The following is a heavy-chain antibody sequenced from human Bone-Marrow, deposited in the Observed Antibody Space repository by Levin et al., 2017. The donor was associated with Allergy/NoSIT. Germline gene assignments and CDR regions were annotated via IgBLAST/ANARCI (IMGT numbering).Heavy chain of an antibody. CDR3: ARYRGSRCYYFAY. CDR1: GFTFSSYP. V-gene: IGHV3-48*01. Sequence: GESLKISCAASGFTFSSYPMNWVRQAPGKGLEWISYITRSSDVMYYADSVKGRFTISRDNAKNSLYLQMNRLRAEDTAMYYCARYRGSRCYYFAYWGQGTLVTVSS. D-gene: IGHD3-22*01. CDR2: ITRSSDVM. J-gene: IGHJ4*02.